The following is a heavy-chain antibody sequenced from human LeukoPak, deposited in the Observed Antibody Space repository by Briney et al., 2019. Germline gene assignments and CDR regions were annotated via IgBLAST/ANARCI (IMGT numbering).Heavy chain of an antibody. J-gene: IGHJ4*02. D-gene: IGHD2-2*01. CDR2: INSDGSST. Sequence: PGGSLRLSCAVSGFTFSSWWMTWVRQAPGKGLVWVSRINSDGSSTTYADSVKGRFTISRDNAKNTLYLQMNSLRAEDTAVYYCARDHCSSTSCYLSAYYFDYWGQGTLVTVSS. CDR1: GFTFSSWW. V-gene: IGHV3-74*01. CDR3: ARDHCSSTSCYLSAYYFDY.